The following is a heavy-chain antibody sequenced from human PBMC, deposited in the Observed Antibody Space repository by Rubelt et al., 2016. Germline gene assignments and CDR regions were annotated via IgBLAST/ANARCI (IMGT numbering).Heavy chain of an antibody. CDR1: GFTFSIYA. J-gene: IGHJ4*02. V-gene: IGHV3-23*01. CDR2: ISGSGGAT. D-gene: IGHD3-10*01. CDR3: ARSRAGTYSPLDS. Sequence: EVQLLESGGGLVQPGGSLRLSCAASGFTFSIYAMNWVRQAPGKGLEWVSYISGSGGATYYADSVKGRFTISRDNSKNTVFLQMNSLRAEDTAVYYCARSRAGTYSPLDSWGQGTLVTVSS.